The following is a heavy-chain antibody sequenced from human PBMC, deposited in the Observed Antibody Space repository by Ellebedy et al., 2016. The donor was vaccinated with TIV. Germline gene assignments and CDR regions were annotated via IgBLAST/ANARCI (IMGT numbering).Heavy chain of an antibody. CDR3: AKGPRVGTTHLDY. CDR1: GFRFHDYT. V-gene: IGHV3-43*01. Sequence: GESLKISCAASGFRFHDYTMHWVRQAPGKGLEWVSLISWDVIATDYADSVKGRFTISRDNSKNSLYLQMNSLRTEDTALYYCAKGPRVGTTHLDYWGQGTLVTVSS. J-gene: IGHJ4*02. D-gene: IGHD2-21*02. CDR2: ISWDVIAT.